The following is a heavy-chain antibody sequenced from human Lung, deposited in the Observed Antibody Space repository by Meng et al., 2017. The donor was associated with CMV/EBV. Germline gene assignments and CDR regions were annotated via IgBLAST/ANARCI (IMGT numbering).Heavy chain of an antibody. CDR2: INHSGST. V-gene: IGHV4-34*01. J-gene: IGHJ4*02. D-gene: IGHD3-3*01. CDR1: GGSFSGYC. Sequence: YGGSFSGYCWGWIRQPPGKGLEWIGEINHSGSTNYNPSLKSRVTISVDTSKNQFSLKLSSVTAADTAVYYCARVWITIFGVVKYYFDYWGQGTLVTVSS. CDR3: ARVWITIFGVVKYYFDY.